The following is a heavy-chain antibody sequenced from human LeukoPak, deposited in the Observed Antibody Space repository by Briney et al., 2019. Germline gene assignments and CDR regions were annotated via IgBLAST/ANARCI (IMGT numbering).Heavy chain of an antibody. CDR1: GFTFSSYA. D-gene: IGHD5-18*01. J-gene: IGHJ4*02. CDR3: AKGPPRYSYGYIDY. V-gene: IGHV3-23*01. Sequence: GGSLRLSCAASGFTFSSYAMSWVRQAPGKGLEWVSAISGSGGSTYYADSVKGRFTISRDNSKNTLYLQMSSLRAEDTAVYYCAKGPPRYSYGYIDYWGQGTLVTVSS. CDR2: ISGSGGST.